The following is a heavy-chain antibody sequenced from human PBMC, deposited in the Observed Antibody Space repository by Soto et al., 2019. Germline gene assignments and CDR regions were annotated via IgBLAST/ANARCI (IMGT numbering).Heavy chain of an antibody. D-gene: IGHD6-13*01. CDR3: ARGVKWTAAGPKGWFDP. CDR1: GGSVSSGSYY. V-gene: IGHV4-61*01. J-gene: IGHJ5*02. CDR2: IYYSGST. Sequence: QVQLQESGPGLVKPSETLSLTCTVSGGSVSSGSYYWSWIRQPPGKGLEWIGYIYYSGSTNYNPSLKSRVTISVDTSKNQFPLKLSSVTAADTAVYYCARGVKWTAAGPKGWFDPWGQATLVTVSS.